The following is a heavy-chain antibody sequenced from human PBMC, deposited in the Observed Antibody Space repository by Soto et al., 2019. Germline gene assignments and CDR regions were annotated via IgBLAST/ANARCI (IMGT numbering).Heavy chain of an antibody. J-gene: IGHJ4*02. V-gene: IGHV1-69*01. CDR3: ARVAGALRH. CDR1: GGTFGSYA. Sequence: QVQLVQSGAEVKRPGSSVKVSCKASGGTFGSYAITWVRQAPGQGLEWMGGIIPASGTASYAQKFQGRVTITADESTSTAYMELSSLRSEDTAVYYCARVAGALRHWGQGTLVTVSS. CDR2: IIPASGTA. D-gene: IGHD6-19*01.